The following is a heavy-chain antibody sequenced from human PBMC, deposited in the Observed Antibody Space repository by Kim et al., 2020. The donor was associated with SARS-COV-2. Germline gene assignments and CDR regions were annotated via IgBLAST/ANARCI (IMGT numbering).Heavy chain of an antibody. CDR3: ARDRGWTGTVHLCFDY. J-gene: IGHJ4*02. Sequence: SLKSRVTMSIDTSKNQFSLKLSSVTAADTAVYYCARDRGWTGTVHLCFDYWGQGTLVTVSS. D-gene: IGHD1-7*01. V-gene: IGHV4-4*07.